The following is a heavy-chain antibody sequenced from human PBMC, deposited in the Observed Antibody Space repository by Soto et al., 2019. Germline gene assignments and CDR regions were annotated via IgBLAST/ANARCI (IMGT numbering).Heavy chain of an antibody. D-gene: IGHD6-19*01. J-gene: IGHJ5*02. CDR2: IFQNGST. CDR1: GGTIRSPDW. Sequence: SETLSLTCGVSGGTIRSPDWWTWVRQPPGKGLEWIGEIFQNGSTNYTPSLESRVTISVDKSKNQFSLTLTSVTAADTAVYFCARGRGRYSSGWSWFDPWGQGILVTVSS. V-gene: IGHV4-4*02. CDR3: ARGRGRYSSGWSWFDP.